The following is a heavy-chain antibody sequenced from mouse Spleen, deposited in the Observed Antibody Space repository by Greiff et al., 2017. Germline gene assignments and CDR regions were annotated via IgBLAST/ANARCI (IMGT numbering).Heavy chain of an antibody. J-gene: IGHJ2*01. CDR2: ISYDGSN. D-gene: IGHD2-3*01. CDR3: ARGDGYSDY. V-gene: IGHV3-6*01. Sequence: EVQLVESGPGLVKPSQSLSLTCSVTGYSITSGYYWNWIRQFPGNKLEWMGYISYDGSNNYNPSLKNRISITRDTSKNQFFLKLNSVTTEDTATYYCARGDGYSDYWGQGTTLTVSS. CDR1: GYSITSGYY.